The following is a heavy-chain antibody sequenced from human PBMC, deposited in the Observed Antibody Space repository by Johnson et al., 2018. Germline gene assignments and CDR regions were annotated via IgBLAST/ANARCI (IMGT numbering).Heavy chain of an antibody. V-gene: IGHV3-13*01. CDR3: IRAGIQVPGIDAFDL. J-gene: IGHJ3*01. Sequence: VQLVESGGGLVQPGGSLRLSCAASGFSFSEYDMHWVRQAPGKSLEWVSAIGIRDDTHYPGSVKGRFTIPRENARNSLYLQMNSLRAEETAVYYCIRAGIQVPGIDAFDLWGHGTRVTVSS. D-gene: IGHD6-19*01. CDR2: IGIRDDT. CDR1: GFSFSEYD.